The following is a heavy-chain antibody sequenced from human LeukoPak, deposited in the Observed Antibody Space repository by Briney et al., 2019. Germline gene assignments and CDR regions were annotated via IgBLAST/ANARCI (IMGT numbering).Heavy chain of an antibody. CDR3: TTPNREDIGHYYYGMDV. D-gene: IGHD5-12*01. J-gene: IGHJ6*04. CDR1: EFTFGYYA. Sequence: PGRSLRLSCTASEFTFGYYAMSWVRQAPGKGLEWVGFIRSKAYGGTTEYAASVKGRFTISRDDSKSIAYLQMNSLKTEDTAVYYCTTPNREDIGHYYYGMDVWGKGTTVTVSS. CDR2: IRSKAYGGTT. V-gene: IGHV3-49*04.